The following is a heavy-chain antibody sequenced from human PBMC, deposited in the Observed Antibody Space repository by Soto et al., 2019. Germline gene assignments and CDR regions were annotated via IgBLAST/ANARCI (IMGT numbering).Heavy chain of an antibody. CDR1: GGSISSSSYY. Sequence: QLQLQESGPGLVKPSETLSLTCTVSGGSISSSSYYWGWIRQPPGKGLEWIGSIYYSGSTYYNPSLKSRVTISVDTSKNQFSLKLSSVTAADTAVYYCARHNPGELHFDYWGQGTLVTVSS. CDR3: ARHNPGELHFDY. CDR2: IYYSGST. J-gene: IGHJ4*02. D-gene: IGHD3-10*01. V-gene: IGHV4-39*01.